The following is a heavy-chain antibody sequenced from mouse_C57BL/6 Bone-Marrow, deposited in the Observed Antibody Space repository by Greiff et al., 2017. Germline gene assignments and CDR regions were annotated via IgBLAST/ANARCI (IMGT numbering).Heavy chain of an antibody. D-gene: IGHD1-1*01. J-gene: IGHJ4*01. V-gene: IGHV1-59*01. Sequence: QVQLQQPGAELVRPGTSVKLSCKASGYTFTSYWMHWVKQRPGQGLEWIGVIDPSDSYTNYNQKFKGKATLTVDTSSSPAYMQLSSLTSEDSAVYYCARPLITTVVGDYWGQGTSVTVSS. CDR2: IDPSDSYT. CDR1: GYTFTSYW. CDR3: ARPLITTVVGDY.